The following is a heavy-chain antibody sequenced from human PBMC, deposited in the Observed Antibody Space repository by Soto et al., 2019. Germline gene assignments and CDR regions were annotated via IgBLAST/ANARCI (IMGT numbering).Heavy chain of an antibody. Sequence: SVKVSCKASGGTFSSYAISWVRQAPGQGLEWMGGIIPIFGTANYAQKFQGRVTITADESTSTAYMELSSLRSEDTAVYYCAREGWANTSGSPNYYVMDVCGQGSTVTVSS. CDR1: GGTFSSYA. V-gene: IGHV1-69*13. D-gene: IGHD6-13*01. J-gene: IGHJ6*02. CDR3: AREGWANTSGSPNYYVMDV. CDR2: IIPIFGTA.